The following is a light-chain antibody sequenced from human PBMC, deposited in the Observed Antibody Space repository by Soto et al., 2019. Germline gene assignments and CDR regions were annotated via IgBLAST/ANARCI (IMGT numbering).Light chain of an antibody. J-gene: IGKJ2*01. Sequence: EIVLTQSPGTLSFSPGERATLSFRASQHANYLAWYQQRPGQAPRLLMYDASTRAGGTPERFSGSGSGTDFTLSISRLEPEDFAMYYCQQYGNSPYSFGQGTKLEIK. CDR1: QHANY. V-gene: IGKV3-20*01. CDR3: QQYGNSPYS. CDR2: DAS.